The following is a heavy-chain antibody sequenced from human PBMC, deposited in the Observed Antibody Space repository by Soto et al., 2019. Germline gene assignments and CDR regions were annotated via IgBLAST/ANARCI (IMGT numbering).Heavy chain of an antibody. CDR1: GFTFGTYA. CDR2: IYYDGSNK. J-gene: IGHJ4*02. CDR3: ARAFCTNGVCYYYFDD. Sequence: GGSLRLSCAASGFTFGTYAMHWVRQAPGKGLEWVAVIYYDGSNKYYADSVKGRFTISRDNSKNTLYLQMNSLRAEDTAVYYCARAFCTNGVCYYYFDDWGQGTLVTVSS. D-gene: IGHD2-8*01. V-gene: IGHV3-33*01.